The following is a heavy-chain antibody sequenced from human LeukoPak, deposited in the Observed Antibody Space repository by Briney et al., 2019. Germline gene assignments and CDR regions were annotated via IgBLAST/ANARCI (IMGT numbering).Heavy chain of an antibody. D-gene: IGHD2-15*01. CDR3: AREDGYCSGANCYSYFDS. CDR1: GFIFSNSW. CDR2: IKKTGIET. V-gene: IGHV3-7*01. Sequence: GGSLRLSCAGSGFIFSNSWMSWVRQAPGKGLEWVAYIKKTGIETYYVDSVKGRFTIARDNARNSLFLQMNNLRAEDTAVHYCAREDGYCSGANCYSYFDSWGQGTLVTVSS. J-gene: IGHJ4*02.